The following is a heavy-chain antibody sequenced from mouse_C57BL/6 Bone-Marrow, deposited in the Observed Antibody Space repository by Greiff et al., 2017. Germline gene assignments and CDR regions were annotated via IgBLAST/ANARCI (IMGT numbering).Heavy chain of an antibody. J-gene: IGHJ1*03. V-gene: IGHV1-61*01. CDR2: IYPSDSET. CDR1: GYTFTSYW. CDR3: ARPDYGYFDV. Sequence: QVQLQQPGAELVRPGSSVKLSCKASGYTFTSYWMDWVKQRPGQGLEWIGNIYPSDSETHYNQKFKDKATLTVDKSSSTAYMQLSSLTSEDSAVYYCARPDYGYFDVWGTGTTVTVSS.